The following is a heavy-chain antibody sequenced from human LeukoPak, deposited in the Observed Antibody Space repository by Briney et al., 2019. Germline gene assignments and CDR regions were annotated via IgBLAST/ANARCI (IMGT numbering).Heavy chain of an antibody. V-gene: IGHV4-39*01. CDR2: IFYSGST. Sequence: RSSETLSLTCTVSGGSISSTHYYWGWIRQPPRKGLEWIGSIFYSGSTYYNPSLTSRVTISVDTSKNQFSLQLSSVTAADTAVYYCARLPMAMGVFDYWGQGTLVTVSS. CDR1: GGSISSTHYY. J-gene: IGHJ4*02. CDR3: ARLPMAMGVFDY. D-gene: IGHD3-10*01.